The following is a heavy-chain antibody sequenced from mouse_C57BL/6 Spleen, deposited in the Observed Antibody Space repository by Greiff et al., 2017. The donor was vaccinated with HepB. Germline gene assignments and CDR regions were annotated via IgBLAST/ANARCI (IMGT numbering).Heavy chain of an antibody. D-gene: IGHD1-1*01. CDR2: IDPANGNT. V-gene: IGHV14-3*01. CDR1: GFNFKNTY. CDR3: ASHYYGSSYRDY. Sequence: EVQLVESVAELVRPGASVKLSCTASGFNFKNTYMHWVKQRPEQGLEWIGRIDPANGNTKYAPKFQGKATITADTSSNTAYLQLSSLTSEDTAIYYCASHYYGSSYRDYWGQGTTLTVSS. J-gene: IGHJ2*01.